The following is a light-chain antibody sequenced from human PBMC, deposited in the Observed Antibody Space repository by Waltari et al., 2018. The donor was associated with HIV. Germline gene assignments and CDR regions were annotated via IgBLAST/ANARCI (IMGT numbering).Light chain of an antibody. Sequence: DILMTQSPATLSVSPGDRATLSCRASQTVYSDLAWYQQKPGQAPRLIIYGASTRASGFPARFSGSGSGTEFTLIISSLQSEDFAVYYCQQYNNWPGTFGQGTKVEI. CDR2: GAS. CDR3: QQYNNWPGT. J-gene: IGKJ1*01. V-gene: IGKV3-15*01. CDR1: QTVYSD.